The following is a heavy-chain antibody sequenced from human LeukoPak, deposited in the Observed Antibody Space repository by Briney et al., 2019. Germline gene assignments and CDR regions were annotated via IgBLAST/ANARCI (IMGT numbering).Heavy chain of an antibody. CDR2: ISGSGGST. J-gene: IGHJ4*02. CDR1: GFTFSSYA. Sequence: PGGSLRLSCAASGFTFSSYAMSWVRQAPGKGLEWVSAISGSGGSTYYADSVKGRFTISRDNSKNTLYLQMNSLRAEDTAVYYCAKDRISDVWTYYYDSSGYYYNDYWGQGTLVTVSS. D-gene: IGHD3-22*01. V-gene: IGHV3-23*01. CDR3: AKDRISDVWTYYYDSSGYYYNDY.